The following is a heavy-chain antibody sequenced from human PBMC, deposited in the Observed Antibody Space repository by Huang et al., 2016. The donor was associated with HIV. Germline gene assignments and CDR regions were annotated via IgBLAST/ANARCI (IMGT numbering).Heavy chain of an antibody. V-gene: IGHV5-51*03. D-gene: IGHD2-21*02. CDR2: LYPGDSDT. CDR3: ARSEVLVTAVPFDH. CDR1: GYSFTNYW. J-gene: IGHJ4*02. Sequence: EVQLVQSEAEVKKPGESLKISCRGSGYSFTNYWIGWVRQRPGEGLEWIGVLYPGDSDTRYSPSFQGQVTCSADKSTRTAYLQWSSLQASDTAIYYCARSEVLVTAVPFDHWGQGTLVTVSS.